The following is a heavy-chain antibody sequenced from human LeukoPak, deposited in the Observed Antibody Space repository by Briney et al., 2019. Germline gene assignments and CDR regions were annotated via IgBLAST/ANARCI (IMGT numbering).Heavy chain of an antibody. CDR1: GGSISSGGYY. D-gene: IGHD3-3*01. V-gene: IGHV4-31*03. CDR3: ARVVFGETQYYFDY. CDR2: IYYSGST. J-gene: IGHJ4*02. Sequence: PSETLSLTCTVSGGSISSGGYYWSWIRQHPGKGLEWIGYIYYSGSTYYNPSLKSRVTISVDTSKNQFSLKLSSVTAADTAVYYCARVVFGETQYYFDYWGQGTLVTVSS.